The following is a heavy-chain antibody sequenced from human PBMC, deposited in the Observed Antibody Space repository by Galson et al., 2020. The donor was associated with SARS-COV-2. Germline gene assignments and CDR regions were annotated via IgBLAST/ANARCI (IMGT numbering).Heavy chain of an antibody. D-gene: IGHD2-2*01. CDR1: GFTFSSYD. CDR2: IGTAGDT. Sequence: QLGESLKISCAASGFTFSSYDMHWVRQATGKGLEWVSAIGTAGDTYYPGSVKGRFTISRENAKNSLYLQMNSLRAGDTAVYYCARGSTSYHYYYYYYMDVWGKGTTVTVSS. J-gene: IGHJ6*03. CDR3: ARGSTSYHYYYYYYMDV. V-gene: IGHV3-13*01.